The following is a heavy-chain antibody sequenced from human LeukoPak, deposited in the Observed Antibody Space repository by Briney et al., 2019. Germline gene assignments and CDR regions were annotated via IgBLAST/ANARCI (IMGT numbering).Heavy chain of an antibody. CDR3: AGFGYSSGWYEDYFDY. D-gene: IGHD6-19*01. J-gene: IGHJ4*02. Sequence: GGSLRLSCAASGFTFSSYWMSWVRQAPGKGLEWVANIKQDGSEEYYVDSVKGRFTISRDNAKNSLYLQMNSLRAEDTAVYYCAGFGYSSGWYEDYFDYWGQGTLVTVSS. CDR1: GFTFSSYW. CDR2: IKQDGSEE. V-gene: IGHV3-7*01.